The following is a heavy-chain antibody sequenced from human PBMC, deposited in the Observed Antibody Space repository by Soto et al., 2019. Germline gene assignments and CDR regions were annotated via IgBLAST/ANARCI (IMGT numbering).Heavy chain of an antibody. V-gene: IGHV4-30-2*01. CDR2: IYHSGST. J-gene: IGHJ4*02. CDR1: GGSISSGGYS. Sequence: QLQLQESGSGLVKPSQTLSLTCAVSGGSISSGGYSWSWIRQPPGKGLEWIGYIYHSGSTYYNPSXRXRCXISVDRSKNQFSLKLSSVTAADTAVYYCAAGAIFGVVPLDYWGQGTLVTVSS. D-gene: IGHD3-3*01. CDR3: AAGAIFGVVPLDY.